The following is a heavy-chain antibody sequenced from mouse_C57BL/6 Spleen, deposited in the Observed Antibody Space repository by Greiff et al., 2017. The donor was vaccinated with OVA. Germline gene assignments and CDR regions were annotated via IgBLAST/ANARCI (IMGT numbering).Heavy chain of an antibody. J-gene: IGHJ2*01. CDR1: GYSITSGYY. V-gene: IGHV3-6*01. CDR3: ARGDYYGSSHYFGY. D-gene: IGHD1-1*01. Sequence: ESGPGLVKPSQSLSLTCSVTGYSITSGYYWNWIRQFPGNKLEWMGYISYDGSNNYNPSLKNRISITRDTSKNQFFLKLNSVTTEDTATYYCARGDYYGSSHYFGYWGQGTTLTVSS. CDR2: ISYDGSN.